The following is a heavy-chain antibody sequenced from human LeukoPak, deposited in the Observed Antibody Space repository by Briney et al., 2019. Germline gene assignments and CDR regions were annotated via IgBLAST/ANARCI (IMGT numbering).Heavy chain of an antibody. CDR3: ARDYGDYYHDH. CDR2: INGAGSST. J-gene: IGHJ4*02. D-gene: IGHD4-17*01. V-gene: IGHV3-74*01. Sequence: PGGSLRLSCAASGFTFSTYWMHWVRQAPGKGLVWVSRINGAGSSTNYADSVKGRFTISRDNAKNTLYLQMNSLRAEDTAMYYCARDYGDYYHDHWGQGTLVTVSS. CDR1: GFTFSTYW.